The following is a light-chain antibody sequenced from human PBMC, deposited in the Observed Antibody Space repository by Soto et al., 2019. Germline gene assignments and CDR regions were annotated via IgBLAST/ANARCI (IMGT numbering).Light chain of an antibody. CDR3: QQGSNWPPALT. V-gene: IGKV3-11*01. Sequence: EIVLTHSPAPLSLSPREIATLSCSASQSVSSYLAWDQQKPGQAPRLLIYDASNRATGIPARFSGIGSGTDVSLTISSLEPEDFAVYYCQQGSNWPPALTCGGGPKVEIK. CDR2: DAS. CDR1: QSVSSY. J-gene: IGKJ4*01.